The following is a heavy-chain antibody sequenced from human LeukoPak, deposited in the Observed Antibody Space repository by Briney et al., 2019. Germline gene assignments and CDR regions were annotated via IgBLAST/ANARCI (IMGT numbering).Heavy chain of an antibody. Sequence: SQTLSLTCAVSGGSISSGGYSWSWIRQPPGKGLEWIGYIYHSGSTYYNPSLKSRVTISVDRSKNQFSLKLSSVTAADTAVYYCARGYNPNWFGPWGQGTLVTVSS. CDR1: GGSISSGGYS. CDR3: ARGYNPNWFGP. V-gene: IGHV4-30-2*01. J-gene: IGHJ5*02. D-gene: IGHD1-14*01. CDR2: IYHSGST.